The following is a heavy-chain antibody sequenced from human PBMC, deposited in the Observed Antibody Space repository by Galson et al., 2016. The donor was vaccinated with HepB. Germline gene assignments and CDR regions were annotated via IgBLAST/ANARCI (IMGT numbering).Heavy chain of an antibody. D-gene: IGHD3-3*01. CDR2: SYYSGST. J-gene: IGHJ5*02. Sequence: ETLSPTCTVSGGSISSSSYYWGWIRQPPGKGLEWIGSSYYSGSTYYNPSRQSRVTISVDTSKNQFSLKLSSVAAADTAVYYCAGHLITIFGVVNNWFDPWGQGTLVTVSS. CDR1: GGSISSSSYY. V-gene: IGHV4-39*01. CDR3: AGHLITIFGVVNNWFDP.